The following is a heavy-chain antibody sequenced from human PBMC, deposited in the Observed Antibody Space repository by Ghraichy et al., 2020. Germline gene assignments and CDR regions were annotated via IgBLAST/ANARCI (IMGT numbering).Heavy chain of an antibody. J-gene: IGHJ6*02. V-gene: IGHV3-11*01. D-gene: IGHD3-3*01. CDR3: ARTSGGTRLEWLFRNYYYYGMDV. Sequence: GGYRRLSCAASGFTFSDYYMSWIRQAPGKGLEWVSYISSSGSTIYYADSVKGRFTISRDNAKNSLYLQMNSLRAEDTAVYYCARTSGGTRLEWLFRNYYYYGMDVWGQGTTVTVSS. CDR1: GFTFSDYY. CDR2: ISSSGSTI.